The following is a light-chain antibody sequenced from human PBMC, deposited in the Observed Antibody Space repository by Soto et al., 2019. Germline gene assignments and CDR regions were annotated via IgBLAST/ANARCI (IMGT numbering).Light chain of an antibody. V-gene: IGLV2-14*01. J-gene: IGLJ1*01. CDR2: DVS. Sequence: QSALTQPASVSGSPGQSITISCTGTSRDVSGYNYVSWYQQHPGKAPKLMIYDVSNRPSGVSNRFSGSKSGNTASLTISGLLAEDEADYYCSSYTSSSTPHYVFGTGTKVTVL. CDR3: SSYTSSSTPHYV. CDR1: SRDVSGYNY.